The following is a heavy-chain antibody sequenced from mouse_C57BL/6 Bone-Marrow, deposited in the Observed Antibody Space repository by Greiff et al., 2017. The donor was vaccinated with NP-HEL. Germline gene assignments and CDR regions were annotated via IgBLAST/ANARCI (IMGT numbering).Heavy chain of an antibody. D-gene: IGHD3-1*01. CDR3: ARLGDVDAMDY. Sequence: EVKLQESGGGLVQPGGSLKLSCAASGFTFSDYYMYWVRQTPEKRLEWVAYISNGGGSTYYPDTVKGRFTISRDNAKNTLYLQMSRLKSEDTAMYYCARLGDVDAMDYWGQGTSVTVSS. J-gene: IGHJ4*01. CDR2: ISNGGGST. CDR1: GFTFSDYY. V-gene: IGHV5-12*01.